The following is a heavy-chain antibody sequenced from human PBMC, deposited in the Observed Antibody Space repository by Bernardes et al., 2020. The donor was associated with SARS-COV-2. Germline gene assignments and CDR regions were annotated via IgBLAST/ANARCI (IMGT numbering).Heavy chain of an antibody. CDR2: IIPIFGTA. V-gene: IGHV1-69*13. Sequence: SVKVSCKASGGTFSSYAISWVRQAPGQGLEWMGGIIPIFGTANYAQKFQGRVTITADESTSTAYMELSSLRSEDTAVYYCARLSTAMVTYYYYGMDVWGQGTTVTVSS. D-gene: IGHD5-18*01. CDR1: GGTFSSYA. J-gene: IGHJ6*02. CDR3: ARLSTAMVTYYYYGMDV.